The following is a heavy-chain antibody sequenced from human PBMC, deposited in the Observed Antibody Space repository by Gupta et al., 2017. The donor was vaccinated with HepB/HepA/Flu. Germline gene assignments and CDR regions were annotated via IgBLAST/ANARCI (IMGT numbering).Heavy chain of an antibody. CDR2: IDPRDSDT. D-gene: IGHD6-19*01. V-gene: IGHV5-51*01. Sequence: EVQLVQSGAEVKKPGESLKISCKVSGYSFATYWIGWVRQVPGKGLEWMGIIDPRDSDTKYSPSVQGQVTISVDNPINSAYLQWSSLKASDTAIYYCARTAGYSSGWPFDYWGPGTLVTVS. CDR1: GYSFATYW. CDR3: ARTAGYSSGWPFDY. J-gene: IGHJ4*02.